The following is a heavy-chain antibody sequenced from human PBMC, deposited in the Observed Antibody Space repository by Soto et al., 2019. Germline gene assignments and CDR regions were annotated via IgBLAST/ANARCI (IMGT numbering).Heavy chain of an antibody. J-gene: IGHJ4*02. V-gene: IGHV2-5*02. CDR2: IYWDDDK. CDR3: AHKFIAARPFDY. CDR1: GFSLSTSGVG. D-gene: IGHD6-6*01. Sequence: QITLKESGPTLVKPTQTLTLTCTFSGFSLSTSGVGVGWIRQPPGKALEWLALIYWDDDKRYSPSLKSRLTITTDTSKNQVVLTMTNMDPVDTATYYCAHKFIAARPFDYWGQGTLVTVSS.